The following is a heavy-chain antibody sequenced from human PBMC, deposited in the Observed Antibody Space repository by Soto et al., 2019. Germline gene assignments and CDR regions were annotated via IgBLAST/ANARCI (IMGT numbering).Heavy chain of an antibody. CDR1: GYTFTSYG. Sequence: QVQLVQSGAEVKKPGASVKVSCKASGYTFTSYGISWVRQAPGQGLEWMGWISAYNGNTNYAQKLQGRVTMTTDTSTSTAYMELRSLRSDDTAVYYCARVRVLMVYAIYYYYYMDVWGKGTTVTVSS. J-gene: IGHJ6*03. CDR2: ISAYNGNT. D-gene: IGHD2-8*01. CDR3: ARVRVLMVYAIYYYYYMDV. V-gene: IGHV1-18*01.